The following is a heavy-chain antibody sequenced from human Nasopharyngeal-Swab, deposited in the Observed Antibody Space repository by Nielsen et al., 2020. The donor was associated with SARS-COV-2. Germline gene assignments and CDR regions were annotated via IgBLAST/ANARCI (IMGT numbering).Heavy chain of an antibody. V-gene: IGHV3-74*01. CDR2: ISSDGGA. CDR3: LRGMAGYGWFDP. CDR1: GFSISGYW. Sequence: GESLKISCAASGFSISGYWMHWVRQAPGKGLEWVSRISSDGGANYADSATGRFTISRDNAKNTVYLQMNSLRDEDTAVYYCLRGMAGYGWFDPWGQGILVTVSS. J-gene: IGHJ5*02. D-gene: IGHD2-2*03.